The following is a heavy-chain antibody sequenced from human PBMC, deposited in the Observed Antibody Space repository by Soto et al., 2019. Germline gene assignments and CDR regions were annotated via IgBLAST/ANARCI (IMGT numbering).Heavy chain of an antibody. J-gene: IGHJ4*02. D-gene: IGHD6-19*01. CDR2: ISYDGSNK. CDR3: AKDRRVVAVAAPFDY. CDR1: GFTFSSYG. Sequence: QVQLVESGGGVVQPGRSLRLSCAASGFTFSSYGMHWVRQAPGKGLEWVAVISYDGSNKYYADSVKGRCTISRDNSKNTLYLQINSLRAEDTAVYYCAKDRRVVAVAAPFDYWGQRTLVTVSS. V-gene: IGHV3-30*18.